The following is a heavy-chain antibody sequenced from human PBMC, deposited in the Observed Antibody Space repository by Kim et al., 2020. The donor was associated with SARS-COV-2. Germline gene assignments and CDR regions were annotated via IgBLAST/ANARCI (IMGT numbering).Heavy chain of an antibody. Sequence: SETLSLTCTVSGGSISSYYWSWIRQPPGKGLEWIGYIYYSGSTNYNPSLKSRVTISVDTSKNQFSLKLSSVTAADTAVYYCARGRPVGFLGSWPSYFDYWGQGTLVTVSS. J-gene: IGHJ4*02. V-gene: IGHV4-59*01. CDR1: GGSISSYY. CDR2: IYYSGST. CDR3: ARGRPVGFLGSWPSYFDY. D-gene: IGHD6-13*01.